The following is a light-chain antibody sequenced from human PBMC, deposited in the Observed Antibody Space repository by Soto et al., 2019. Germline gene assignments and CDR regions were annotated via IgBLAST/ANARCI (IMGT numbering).Light chain of an antibody. CDR1: QDISNY. J-gene: IGKJ2*01. CDR3: QQYDNLPYT. Sequence: DIQMTQSPSSLSASVGDRVTITCQASQDISNYLNWYQKKPGKAPKLLIYDASNLETGVPSRFSGSGSGKDFTFTISSLQPEDIATYYCQQYDNLPYTFGQGTKLEIK. CDR2: DAS. V-gene: IGKV1-33*01.